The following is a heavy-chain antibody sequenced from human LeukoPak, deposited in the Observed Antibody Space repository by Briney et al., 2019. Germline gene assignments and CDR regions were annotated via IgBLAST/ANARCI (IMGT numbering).Heavy chain of an antibody. D-gene: IGHD3-10*01. J-gene: IGHJ6*02. V-gene: IGHV3-21*01. CDR2: ISSSSSYI. CDR1: GFTFSSYS. Sequence: GGSLRLSCAASGFTFSSYSMNWVRQAPGKRLEWVSSISSSSSYIYYADSVKGRFTISRDNAKNSLYLQMNSLRAEDAAVYYCARDATMVRGVDYYYYYYGMDVWGQGTTVTVSS. CDR3: ARDATMVRGVDYYYYYYGMDV.